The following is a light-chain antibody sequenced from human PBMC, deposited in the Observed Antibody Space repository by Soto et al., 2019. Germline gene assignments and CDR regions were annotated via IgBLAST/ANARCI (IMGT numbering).Light chain of an antibody. J-gene: IGKJ5*01. CDR2: GAS. CDR3: QQYNNWPPPIT. CDR1: QSVSSN. Sequence: QIAVTLSVTPAERASLSCRYSQSVSSNCAWYQQKPGQAPRPLLYGASTRATGIPARSSGSGSGTEFTLTISPLQSEDFAVYYCQQYNNWPPPITFGQGTRLEI. V-gene: IGKV3-15*01.